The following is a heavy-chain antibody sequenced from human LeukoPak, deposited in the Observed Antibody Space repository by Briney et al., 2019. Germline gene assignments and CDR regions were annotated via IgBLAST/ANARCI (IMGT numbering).Heavy chain of an antibody. V-gene: IGHV4-34*01. CDR2: ITQTGKS. CDR3: TRGRTLTAFQSMAGRSGSGYYYYDVMDV. CDR1: GGSISSYY. Sequence: PSETLSLTCTVSGGSISSYYWSWIRQSPGKGLEWIGEITQTGKSTYNPSLKSRVTLSVDTSKNQFSLKLRPVTAPDTAIYYCTRGRTLTAFQSMAGRSGSGYYYYDVMDVWGQGTTVTVSS. D-gene: IGHD6-6*01. J-gene: IGHJ6*02.